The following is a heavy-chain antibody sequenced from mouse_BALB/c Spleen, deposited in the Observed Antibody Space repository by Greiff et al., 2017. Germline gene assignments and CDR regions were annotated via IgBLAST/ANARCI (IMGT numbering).Heavy chain of an antibody. Sequence: QVQLQQSGAELVRPGTSVKVSCKASGYAFTNYLIEWVKQRPGQGLEWIGVINPGSGGTNYNEKFKGKATLTADKSSSTAYMQLSSLTSDDSAVYFCARDYGRYWGQGTLVTVSA. CDR1: GYAFTNYL. D-gene: IGHD1-2*01. CDR2: INPGSGGT. J-gene: IGHJ3*01. V-gene: IGHV1-54*01. CDR3: ARDYGRY.